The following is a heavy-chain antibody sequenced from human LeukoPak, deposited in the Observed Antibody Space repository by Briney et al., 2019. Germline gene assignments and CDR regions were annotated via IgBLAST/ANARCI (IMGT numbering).Heavy chain of an antibody. Sequence: PGGSLRLSCGASGFTFSSYGMHWVRQAPGKGLEWVAVISRDGSSVFYADYVKGRFTISRDNSKNTLYLQMNSLRAEDSAVYYCARDGTSDGAAAGDFWGQGTLVTVSS. V-gene: IGHV3-30*03. CDR3: ARDGTSDGAAAGDF. CDR1: GFTFSSYG. J-gene: IGHJ4*02. CDR2: ISRDGSSV. D-gene: IGHD6-13*01.